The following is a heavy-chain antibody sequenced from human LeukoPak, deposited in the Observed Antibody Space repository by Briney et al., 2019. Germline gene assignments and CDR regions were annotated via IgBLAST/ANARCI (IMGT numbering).Heavy chain of an antibody. CDR1: GFTSNTYE. J-gene: IGHJ3*02. Sequence: PGASLRLSCATSGFTSNTYEMNWVRQPPGKGREWSGNIFYSGSTYYSPSLKSRVTISLDTSRTQFSLKLNSVTAADTAVYYCAKSNGYGLIVIWGQGTMVTVSS. V-gene: IGHV4-59*12. D-gene: IGHD2/OR15-2a*01. CDR2: IFYSGST. CDR3: AKSNGYGLIVI.